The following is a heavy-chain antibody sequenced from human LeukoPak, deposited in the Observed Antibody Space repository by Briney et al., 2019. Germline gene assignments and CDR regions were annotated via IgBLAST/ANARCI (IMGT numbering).Heavy chain of an antibody. J-gene: IGHJ4*02. CDR2: ISSSSSYI. D-gene: IGHD3-22*01. V-gene: IGHV3-21*01. CDR1: GFTFSSYS. CDR3: ARDWAYYYDSSGYPIDY. Sequence: PGGSLRLSCAASGFTFSSYSMNWVRQAPGKGLEWVSSISSSSSYIYYADSVKGRFTISRDNAKNSLYLQMNSLRAEDMAVYYCARDWAYYYDSSGYPIDYWGQGTLVTVSS.